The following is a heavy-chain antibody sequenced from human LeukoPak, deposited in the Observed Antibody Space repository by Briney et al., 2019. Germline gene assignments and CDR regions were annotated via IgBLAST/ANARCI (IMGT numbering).Heavy chain of an antibody. D-gene: IGHD1-26*01. J-gene: IGHJ4*02. V-gene: IGHV1-46*03. Sequence: ASVKVSCKASGYTFTSYYLHWVRQAPGQGLEWMGIINPSGGSTSYARNFQGRVTMTRDTSTSTVYMELSSLRSEDTAVYYCARDSSRPASRNYYGDFDYWGQGTLVTVSS. CDR2: INPSGGST. CDR1: GYTFTSYY. CDR3: ARDSSRPASRNYYGDFDY.